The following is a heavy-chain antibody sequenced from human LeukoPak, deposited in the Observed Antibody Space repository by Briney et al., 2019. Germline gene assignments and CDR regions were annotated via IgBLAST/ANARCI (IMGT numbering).Heavy chain of an antibody. CDR2: IYYSGST. Sequence: SETLSLTCTVSGGSINSSSYYWGWIRQPPGKGLEWIGSIYYSGSTYYNPSLKSRVTISVDTSKNQFSLMLSSVTAADTAVYYCARGWGYYDFWSGSSPGYYYMDVWGKGTTVTVSS. CDR1: GGSINSSSYY. J-gene: IGHJ6*03. D-gene: IGHD3-3*01. CDR3: ARGWGYYDFWSGSSPGYYYMDV. V-gene: IGHV4-39*07.